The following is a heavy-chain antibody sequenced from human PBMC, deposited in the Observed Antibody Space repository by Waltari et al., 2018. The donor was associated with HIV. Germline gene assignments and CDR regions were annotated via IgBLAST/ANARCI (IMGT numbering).Heavy chain of an antibody. CDR1: GGTFSSYA. V-gene: IGHV1-69*12. CDR2: IIPVFGTA. Sequence: QVHLVQSGAEVKKPGSSVKVSCKASGGTFSSYAITWVRQAPGQGIEWMGGIIPVFGTANYAQKFQGKVTITADESTSTAYMELSSLRSEDTAVYFCARAGEMALTPPFDYWGQGTLVTVSS. CDR3: ARAGEMALTPPFDY. J-gene: IGHJ4*02. D-gene: IGHD7-27*01.